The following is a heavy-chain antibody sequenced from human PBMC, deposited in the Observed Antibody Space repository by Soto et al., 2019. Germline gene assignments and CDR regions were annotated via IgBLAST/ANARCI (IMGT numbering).Heavy chain of an antibody. J-gene: IGHJ4*02. V-gene: IGHV1-69*13. CDR3: ARDSRWFGEFPERYYFDY. Sequence: SVKVSCKDSGGTFSSYAISWVRQAPGQGLEWMGGIIPIFGTANYARKFQGRVTITADESTSTAYMELSSLRSEDTAVYYCARDSRWFGEFPERYYFDYWGQGTLVTVSS. D-gene: IGHD3-10*01. CDR1: GGTFSSYA. CDR2: IIPIFGTA.